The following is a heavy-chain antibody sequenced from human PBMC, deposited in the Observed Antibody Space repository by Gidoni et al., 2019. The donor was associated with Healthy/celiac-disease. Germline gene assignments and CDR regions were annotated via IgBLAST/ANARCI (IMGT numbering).Heavy chain of an antibody. Sequence: QVQLVQSGAEVKKPGSSVKVFCKASGGTFSSYAISWVRQAPGQGLEWMGGIIPIFGTANYAQKFQGRVTITADESTSTAYMELSSLRSEDTAVYYCASRYVIVGATADAFDIWGQGTMVTVSS. D-gene: IGHD1-26*01. CDR2: IIPIFGTA. CDR3: ASRYVIVGATADAFDI. J-gene: IGHJ3*02. CDR1: GGTFSSYA. V-gene: IGHV1-69*01.